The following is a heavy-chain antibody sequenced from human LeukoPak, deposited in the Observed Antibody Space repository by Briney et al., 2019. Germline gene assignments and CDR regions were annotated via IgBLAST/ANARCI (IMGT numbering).Heavy chain of an antibody. CDR1: GYTFTSYG. D-gene: IGHD6-19*01. J-gene: IGHJ4*02. CDR2: INPNSGGT. CDR3: ARSLFYSSGWYREDFDY. Sequence: ASVKVSCKASGYTFTSYGINWVRQAPGQGLEWMGWINPNSGGTNYAQKFQGRVTMTTDTSTSTAYMELRSLRSDDTAVYYCARSLFYSSGWYREDFDYWGQGTLVTVSS. V-gene: IGHV1-18*01.